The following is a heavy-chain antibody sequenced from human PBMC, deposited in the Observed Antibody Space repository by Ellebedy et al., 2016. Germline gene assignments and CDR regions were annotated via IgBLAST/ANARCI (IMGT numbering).Heavy chain of an antibody. CDR1: GGSVSSDAYH. CDR3: ATYDVMIGGRGA. V-gene: IGHV4-31*03. Sequence: SETLSLTXTVSGGSVSSDAYHWSWIRQRPGKGLEWIGYFFSSGRTHYNPSLESRITMSVDTSKNQFSLKLDSVTAADTAVYFCATYDVMIGGRGAWGQGTLVTVSS. D-gene: IGHD3-9*01. J-gene: IGHJ3*01. CDR2: FFSSGRT.